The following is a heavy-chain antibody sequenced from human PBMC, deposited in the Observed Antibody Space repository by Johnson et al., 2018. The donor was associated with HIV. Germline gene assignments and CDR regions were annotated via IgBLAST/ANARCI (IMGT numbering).Heavy chain of an antibody. CDR2: LSGSGGCT. Sequence: VQLVESGGGLVQPGGSLRLSCAASGFTFSSYAMSWVRQAPGKGLEWVSALSGSGGCTYYADSVHGRFTISRDNSKDTLYLQMNSLRADDTAVYYCAKPGDSYCSGGSCYLDAFDISGQGTMVTVSS. CDR1: GFTFSSYA. D-gene: IGHD2-15*01. V-gene: IGHV3-23*04. CDR3: AKPGDSYCSGGSCYLDAFDI. J-gene: IGHJ3*02.